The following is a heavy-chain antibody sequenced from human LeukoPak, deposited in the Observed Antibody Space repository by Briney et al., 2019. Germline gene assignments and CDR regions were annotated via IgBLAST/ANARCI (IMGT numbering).Heavy chain of an antibody. CDR3: AKKKLGDYGYYDYMDV. D-gene: IGHD4-17*01. CDR1: GFTFSSYA. CDR2: ISGSGGST. J-gene: IGHJ6*03. Sequence: PGGSLRLSCAASGFTFSSYAMSWVRQAPGKGLEWVSAISGSGGSTYYADSVKGRFTITRDNSKNTLYLQMNSLRAEDTAVYYCAKKKLGDYGYYDYMDVWGKGTTVTVSS. V-gene: IGHV3-23*01.